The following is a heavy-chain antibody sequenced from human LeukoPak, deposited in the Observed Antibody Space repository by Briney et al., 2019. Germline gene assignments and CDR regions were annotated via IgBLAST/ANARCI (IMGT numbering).Heavy chain of an antibody. CDR3: ARAKVGAANPFDY. CDR2: IYYSGST. CDR1: GGSISSHY. Sequence: SETLSLTCTVSGGSISSHYWSWIRQPSGKGLEWIGYIYYSGSTNYNPSLKSRVTISVDTSKNQFSLKLSSVTAADTAVYYCARAKVGAANPFDYWGQGTLVTVS. J-gene: IGHJ4*02. V-gene: IGHV4-59*11. D-gene: IGHD1-26*01.